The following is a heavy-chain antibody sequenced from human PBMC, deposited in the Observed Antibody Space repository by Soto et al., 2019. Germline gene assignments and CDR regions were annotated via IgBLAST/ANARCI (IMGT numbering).Heavy chain of an antibody. D-gene: IGHD3-9*01. CDR1: GGTFSSYT. CDR3: ARDEEEILTGPHAFDI. CDR2: IIPILGIA. V-gene: IGHV1-69*04. J-gene: IGHJ3*02. Sequence: SVKVSCKASGGTFSSYTISWVRQAPGQGLEWMGRIIPILGIANCAQKFQGRVTITADKSTSTAYMELSSLRSEDTAVYYCARDEEEILTGPHAFDIWGQGTMVT.